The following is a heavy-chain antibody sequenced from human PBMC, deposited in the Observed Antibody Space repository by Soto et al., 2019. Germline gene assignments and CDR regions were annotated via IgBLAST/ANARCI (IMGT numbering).Heavy chain of an antibody. D-gene: IGHD2-2*03. CDR3: AKGMDSICGHFDY. V-gene: IGHV3-30*14. J-gene: IGHJ4*02. CDR1: GFSVSFYA. CDR2: ISFDGTNK. Sequence: QVQLVESGGGVVQPGRSLRLSCAASGFSVSFYALHWVRQAPGKGLEWVAVISFDGTNKYFADSVRGRFTISRDNSANTLYLQVHSLRAEDTAVYYCAKGMDSICGHFDYCGQGILVAGSS.